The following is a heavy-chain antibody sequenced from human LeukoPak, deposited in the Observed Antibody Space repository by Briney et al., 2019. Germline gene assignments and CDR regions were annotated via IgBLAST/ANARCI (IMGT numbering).Heavy chain of an antibody. D-gene: IGHD4/OR15-4a*01. CDR1: GYNFTNYW. V-gene: IGHV5-51*01. Sequence: GESLQISCQGSGYNFTNYWIGWVRQMPGKGLEWMGIIYPGDSDPRYSPSFQGQVTISADKSISTAYLQWSSLKASDTAMYYCARRDGLWALDYWGQGTLVTVSS. CDR3: ARRDGLWALDY. J-gene: IGHJ4*02. CDR2: IYPGDSDP.